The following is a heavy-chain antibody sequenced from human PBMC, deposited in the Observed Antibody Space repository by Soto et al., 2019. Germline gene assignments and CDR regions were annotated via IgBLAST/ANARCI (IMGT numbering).Heavy chain of an antibody. CDR3: ARVEGSSYYFRHDC. CDR2: IYYSGSS. Sequence: SETLSLTCTVSGGSISSGSYHWSWIRQHPGKGLEWIGNIYYSGSSYYNPSLRSRATISIDTSKDQFSLRLGSVTAADTAVYYCARVEGSSYYFRHDCWGRGTLVTVYS. J-gene: IGHJ4*01. CDR1: GGSISSGSYH. V-gene: IGHV4-31*03. D-gene: IGHD1-26*01.